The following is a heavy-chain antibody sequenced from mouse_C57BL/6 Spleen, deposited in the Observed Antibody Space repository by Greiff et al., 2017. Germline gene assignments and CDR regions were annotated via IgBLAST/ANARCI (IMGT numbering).Heavy chain of an antibody. CDR2: INPNNGGT. Sequence: QLQQSGPELVKPGASVKMSCKASGYTFTDYNMHWVKQSHGKSLEWIGYINPNNGGTSYNQKFKGKATLTVNKSSSTAYMELRSLTSKASAVYYCCYDYSLAYWGQGTLVTVSA. V-gene: IGHV1-22*01. D-gene: IGHD2-4*01. CDR3: CYDYSLAY. CDR1: GYTFTDYN. J-gene: IGHJ3*01.